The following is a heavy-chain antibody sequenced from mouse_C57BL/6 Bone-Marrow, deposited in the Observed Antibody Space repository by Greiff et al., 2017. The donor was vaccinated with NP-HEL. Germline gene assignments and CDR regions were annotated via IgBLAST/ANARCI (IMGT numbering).Heavy chain of an antibody. CDR1: GYTFTDYY. CDR2: INPTNGGT. CDR3: ARGAGYYPYYFDY. D-gene: IGHD2-3*01. Sequence: EVQLQQSGPELVKPGASVKISCKASGYTFTDYYMNWVKQSHGKSLEWIGDINPTNGGTSYNQKFKGKATLTVDTSSRTAYMQIRSLTSEDSAVYYCARGAGYYPYYFDYWGQGTTLTVSS. V-gene: IGHV1-26*01. J-gene: IGHJ2*01.